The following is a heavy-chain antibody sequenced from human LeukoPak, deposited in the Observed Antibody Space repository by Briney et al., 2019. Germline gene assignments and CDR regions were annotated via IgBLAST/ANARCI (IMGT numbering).Heavy chain of an antibody. J-gene: IGHJ4*02. Sequence: PGGSLRLSCTVSGFTVSSNSMSWVRQAPGKGLEWVSYISSSGSTIYYADSVKGRFTISRDNAKNSLYLQMNSLRAEDTAVYYCARDGGPGYSSSWYLYWGQGTLVTVSS. CDR2: ISSSGSTI. D-gene: IGHD6-13*01. V-gene: IGHV3-48*04. CDR3: ARDGGPGYSSSWYLY. CDR1: GFTVSSNS.